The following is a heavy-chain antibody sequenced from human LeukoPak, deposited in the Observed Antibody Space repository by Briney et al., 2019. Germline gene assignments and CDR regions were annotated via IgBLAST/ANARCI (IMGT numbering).Heavy chain of an antibody. J-gene: IGHJ6*02. CDR3: ARCLRGYSYYGMDV. Sequence: SETLSLTCTVSGGSISSGGYYWSWIRQHPGKGLEWIGYIYYSGSTYYNPSLKSRVTISVDTSKNQFSLKLSSVTAADTAVYYCARCLRGYSYYGMDVWGQGTTVTVSS. CDR1: GGSISSGGYY. D-gene: IGHD2-15*01. CDR2: IYYSGST. V-gene: IGHV4-31*03.